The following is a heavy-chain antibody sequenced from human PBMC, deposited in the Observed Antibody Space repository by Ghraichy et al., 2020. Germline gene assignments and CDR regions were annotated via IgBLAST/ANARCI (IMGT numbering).Heavy chain of an antibody. CDR3: ARENREGVWGSYRINWFDP. CDR2: IYYSGST. D-gene: IGHD3-16*02. Sequence: SETLSLTCTVSGGSISSGDYYWSWIRQPPGKGLEWIGYIYYSGSTYYNPSLKSRVTISVDTSKNQFSLKLSSVTAADTAVYYCARENREGVWGSYRINWFDPWGQGTLVTVSS. J-gene: IGHJ5*02. CDR1: GGSISSGDYY. V-gene: IGHV4-30-4*01.